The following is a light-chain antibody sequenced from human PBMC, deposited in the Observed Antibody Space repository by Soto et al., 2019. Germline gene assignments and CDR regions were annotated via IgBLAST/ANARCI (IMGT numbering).Light chain of an antibody. Sequence: DIQMTQSPSSLSASVGDRVTMTCRASQSISTFLNWYQQKPGKAPSLLIYAASTLQSGVPSSFSGSGSGTDFTLTISSLQPEDFAIYYCQQSYSSPWTFGPGTKVAIK. CDR2: AAS. J-gene: IGKJ1*01. CDR3: QQSYSSPWT. V-gene: IGKV1-39*01. CDR1: QSISTF.